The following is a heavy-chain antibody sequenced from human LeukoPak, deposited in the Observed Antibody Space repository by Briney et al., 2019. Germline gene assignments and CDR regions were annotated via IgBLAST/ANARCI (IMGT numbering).Heavy chain of an antibody. J-gene: IGHJ4*02. CDR1: GYTFTAYY. Sequence: ASVTVSCKASGYTFTAYYMHWVRQAPGQGLEWMGWINPDSGGTNYAQKFKGRVTMTRDTSISTAYMELSRLRSDDTALYFCARNNGGTTNYFDYWGQGTLVTVSS. V-gene: IGHV1-2*02. CDR2: INPDSGGT. CDR3: ARNNGGTTNYFDY. D-gene: IGHD1-1*01.